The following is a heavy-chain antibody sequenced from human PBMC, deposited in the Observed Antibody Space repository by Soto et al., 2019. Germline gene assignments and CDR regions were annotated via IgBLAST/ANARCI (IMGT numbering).Heavy chain of an antibody. D-gene: IGHD3-9*01. CDR1: GYTFSNYY. Sequence: VKVSCKASGYTFSNYYMHWVRQAPGQGLEWMGIINPSGGATDYAQKFQGRVTMTRDTSTSTVYMELSSLRFEDTAVYYCARDSDWLLYFDYWGQGTLVTVSS. J-gene: IGHJ4*02. V-gene: IGHV1-46*03. CDR3: ARDSDWLLYFDY. CDR2: INPSGGAT.